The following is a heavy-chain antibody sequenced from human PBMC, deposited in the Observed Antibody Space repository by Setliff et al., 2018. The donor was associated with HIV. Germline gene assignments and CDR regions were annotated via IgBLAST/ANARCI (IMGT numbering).Heavy chain of an antibody. CDR1: GYTFTDFG. D-gene: IGHD2-15*01. CDR2: ISAYNGNT. J-gene: IGHJ3*02. CDR3: ATTGYCSGGTCYSDDAFDI. V-gene: IGHV1-18*01. Sequence: ASVKVSCKASGYTFTDFGITWVRQAPGQGLEWMGWISAYNGNTNYAQKFQDRVTITRDTSASTTYMELSSLRSEDTALYYCATTGYCSGGTCYSDDAFDIWGQGSMVTVSS.